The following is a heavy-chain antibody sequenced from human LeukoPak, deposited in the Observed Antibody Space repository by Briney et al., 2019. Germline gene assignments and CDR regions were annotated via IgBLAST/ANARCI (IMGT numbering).Heavy chain of an antibody. J-gene: IGHJ4*02. D-gene: IGHD6-19*01. Sequence: GASVNVSCNASGYTFTGYYMHWVRQAPGQGLEWMGWINPNSGGTNYAQKFQSRVTMTRDTSISTAYMELSRLRSADTAVYYCASGYSSGWYYFDYWGQGTLVTVSS. CDR2: INPNSGGT. CDR1: GYTFTGYY. V-gene: IGHV1-2*02. CDR3: ASGYSSGWYYFDY.